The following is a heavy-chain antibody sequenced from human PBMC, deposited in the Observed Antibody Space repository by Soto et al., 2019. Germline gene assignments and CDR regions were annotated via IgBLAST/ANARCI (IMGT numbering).Heavy chain of an antibody. V-gene: IGHV4-34*01. D-gene: IGHD6-13*01. CDR2: INHSGST. J-gene: IGHJ4*02. CDR3: ARYDGSSWSYFDY. CDR1: GGSFSGYY. Sequence: QVQLQQWGAGLLKPSETLSLTCAVYGGSFSGYYWSWIRQPPGKGLEWIGEINHSGSTNYNPSLKSRVTISVDTSKHQFSLKLSSVTAADTAVYYCARYDGSSWSYFDYWGQGTLVTVSS.